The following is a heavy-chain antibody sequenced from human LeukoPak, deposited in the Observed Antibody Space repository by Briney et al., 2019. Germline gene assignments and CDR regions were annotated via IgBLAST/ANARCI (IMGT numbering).Heavy chain of an antibody. V-gene: IGHV3-21*01. CDR1: ASPFSSYI. J-gene: IGHJ4*02. CDR2: ISSSSSYI. Sequence: GGSLTLYCAATASPFSSYIKNRVRQAPGKGLEWVSSISSSSSYIYYADSVKGRFTISRDNAKNSLYLQMNSLRAEDTAVYYCARDRLGGDYRGQGTLVTVSS. CDR3: ARDRLGGDY.